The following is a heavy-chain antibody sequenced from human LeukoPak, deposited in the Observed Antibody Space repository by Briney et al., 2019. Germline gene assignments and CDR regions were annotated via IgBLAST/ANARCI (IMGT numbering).Heavy chain of an antibody. CDR3: ARVGVDDYYDSSGHVPLIDY. V-gene: IGHV1-8*01. Sequence: ASVKVSCKASGYTFTSYDINWVRQATGQGLEWMGWMNPNSGNTGYAQKFQGGVTMTRNTSISTAYMELSSLRSEDTAVYYCARVGVDDYYDSSGHVPLIDYWGQGTLVTVSS. CDR2: MNPNSGNT. D-gene: IGHD3-22*01. CDR1: GYTFTSYD. J-gene: IGHJ4*02.